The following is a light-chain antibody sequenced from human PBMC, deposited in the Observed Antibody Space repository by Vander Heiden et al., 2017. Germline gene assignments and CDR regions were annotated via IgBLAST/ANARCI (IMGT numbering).Light chain of an antibody. Sequence: SYELTQRPSVFVSPGQTASTTCSGEKVGDKYACWYQQKPGQSPVLVIYQDSKRPSGIPERFSGSNSENTATLTISGAQAIDEADYYCQTWDSSSGVFGGGTNLTVL. CDR2: QDS. J-gene: IGLJ2*01. V-gene: IGLV3-1*01. CDR3: QTWDSSSGV. CDR1: KVGDKY.